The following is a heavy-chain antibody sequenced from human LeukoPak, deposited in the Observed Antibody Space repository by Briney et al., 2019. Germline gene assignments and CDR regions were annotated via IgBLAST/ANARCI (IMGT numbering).Heavy chain of an antibody. D-gene: IGHD6-19*01. Sequence: GGSLRLSRAASGFIVDDYAMYGVRQAPGKGLEWVSLISGDGGSTYYADSVKGLFTISRDNSKSSLFLQMNSLRTEDTALYYCAKDILSEQWHDAFGIWGQGTMVTVSS. V-gene: IGHV3-43*02. CDR1: GFIVDDYA. J-gene: IGHJ3*02. CDR2: ISGDGGST. CDR3: AKDILSEQWHDAFGI.